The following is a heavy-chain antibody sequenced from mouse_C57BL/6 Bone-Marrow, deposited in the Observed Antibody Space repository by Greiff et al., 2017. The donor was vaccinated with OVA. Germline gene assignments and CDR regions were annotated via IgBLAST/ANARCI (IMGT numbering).Heavy chain of an antibody. Sequence: VQLQQSGAELVRPGASVKLSCTASGFNIKDDYMHWVKQRPEQGLEWIGWIDPENGDTEYASKFQGKATITADTSSNTAYLQRSSLTSEDTAVYYWTPNWDVDYWGQGTTRTVSS. CDR1: GFNIKDDY. D-gene: IGHD4-1*01. J-gene: IGHJ2*01. CDR3: TPNWDVDY. V-gene: IGHV14-4*01. CDR2: IDPENGDT.